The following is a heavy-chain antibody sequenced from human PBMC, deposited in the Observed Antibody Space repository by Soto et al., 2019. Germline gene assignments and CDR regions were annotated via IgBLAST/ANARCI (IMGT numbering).Heavy chain of an antibody. CDR2: INPNSGGT. D-gene: IGHD6-13*01. Sequence: ASVKVSCKASGYTFTGYYMHWVRQAPGQGLEWMGWINPNSGGTNYAQKFQGRVTMTRDTSISTAYMELSRLRSDDTAVYYCARVNTKPGIAAAGTSYWGQGTLVTVSS. CDR1: GYTFTGYY. V-gene: IGHV1-2*02. CDR3: ARVNTKPGIAAAGTSY. J-gene: IGHJ4*02.